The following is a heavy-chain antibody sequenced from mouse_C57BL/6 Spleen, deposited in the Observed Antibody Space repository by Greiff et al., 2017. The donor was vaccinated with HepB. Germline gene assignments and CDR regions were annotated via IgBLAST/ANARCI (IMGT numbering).Heavy chain of an antibody. J-gene: IGHJ2*01. Sequence: QVQLQQPGAELVKPGASVKLSCKASGYTFTSYWMHWVKQRPGQGLEWIGMIHPNSGITNYNEKFKSKATLTVDKSSSTAYMQLSSLTSEDSAVYYCARPYGSSSYYFDYWGQGTTLTVSS. V-gene: IGHV1-64*01. CDR2: IHPNSGIT. CDR1: GYTFTSYW. D-gene: IGHD1-1*01. CDR3: ARPYGSSSYYFDY.